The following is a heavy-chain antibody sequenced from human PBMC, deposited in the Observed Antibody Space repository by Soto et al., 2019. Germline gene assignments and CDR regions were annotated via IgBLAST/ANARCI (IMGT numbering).Heavy chain of an antibody. J-gene: IGHJ4*02. CDR1: GGSFSGYY. CDR2: INHSGST. D-gene: IGHD5-12*01. V-gene: IGHV4-34*01. CDR3: ARAGLWWLRAYDY. Sequence: SETLSLTCAVYGGSFSGYYWSWIRQPPGKGLEWIGEINHSGSTNYNPSLKSRVTISVDTSKNQFSLKLSSVTAADTAVYYCARAGLWWLRAYDYWGQGTLVTVSS.